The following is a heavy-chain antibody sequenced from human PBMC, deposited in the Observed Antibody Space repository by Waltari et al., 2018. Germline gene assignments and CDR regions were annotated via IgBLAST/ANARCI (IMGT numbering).Heavy chain of an antibody. J-gene: IGHJ3*02. V-gene: IGHV1-58*02. CDR3: AAAPWIQLWIDAFDI. Sequence: QMQLVQSGPEVKKPGTSVKVSCKASGFTFTSHAMQWVRQARGQRLEWIGWIVVGSGNTNYAQKFQERVTITRDMSTSTAYMELSSLRSEDTAVYYCAAAPWIQLWIDAFDIWGQGTMVTVSS. CDR2: IVVGSGNT. CDR1: GFTFTSHA. D-gene: IGHD5-18*01.